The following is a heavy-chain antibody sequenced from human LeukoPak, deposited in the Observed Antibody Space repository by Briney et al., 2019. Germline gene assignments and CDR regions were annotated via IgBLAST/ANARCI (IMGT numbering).Heavy chain of an antibody. CDR3: AKDNGWFDP. Sequence: PGRSLRLSCAASGFTFSRYGMHWVRQAPGKGLEWVAVIWYDGSNKYYADSVKGRFTISRDNSKNTLYLRMNSLRAEDTAVYYCAKDNGWFDPWGQGTLVTVSS. J-gene: IGHJ5*02. CDR2: IWYDGSNK. V-gene: IGHV3-33*06. CDR1: GFTFSRYG.